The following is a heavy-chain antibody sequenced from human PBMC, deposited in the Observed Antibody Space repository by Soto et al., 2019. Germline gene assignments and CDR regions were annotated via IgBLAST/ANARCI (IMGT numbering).Heavy chain of an antibody. Sequence: QVHLEQWGAGLLKPSETLSLTCAVYGGSLSGYFWSWVRQPPGKGLEWIGEINHSGSTNYNPSLKSRVTISADTYNHQFSLRLSSVTAADSGIYFCASYHYYDFWIGSRHYMDAWGKGTTVTVSS. CDR3: ASYHYYDFWIGSRHYMDA. CDR1: GGSLSGYF. J-gene: IGHJ6*03. V-gene: IGHV4-34*01. D-gene: IGHD3-3*01. CDR2: INHSGST.